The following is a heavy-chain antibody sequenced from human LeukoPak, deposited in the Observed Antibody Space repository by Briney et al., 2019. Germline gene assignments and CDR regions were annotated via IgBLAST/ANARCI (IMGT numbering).Heavy chain of an antibody. CDR2: IFHTGTT. J-gene: IGHJ4*02. CDR1: GGSISTYY. Sequence: KPSETLSLTCTVSGGSISTYYWSWIRQPPGKGLECLGFIFHTGTTNYNPSLKSRVTISVDTSKSQFSLNLSSVTAADTAVYYCARTYCGTNACPFDFWGQGTLVTVSS. CDR3: ARTYCGTNACPFDF. V-gene: IGHV4-59*08. D-gene: IGHD2-21*01.